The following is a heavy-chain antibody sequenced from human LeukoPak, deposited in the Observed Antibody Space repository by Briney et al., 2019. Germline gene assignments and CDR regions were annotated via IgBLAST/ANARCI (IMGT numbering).Heavy chain of an antibody. CDR3: ARSHPPSLTMDDAFDI. J-gene: IGHJ3*02. Sequence: PSETLSLTCTVSGGSISSYYWSWIRQPPGKGLEWIGYIYYSGSTNYNPSLKSRVTISVDTSKNQFSLKLSPVTAADTAVYYCARSHPPSLTMDDAFDIWGQGTMVTVSS. V-gene: IGHV4-59*08. CDR1: GGSISSYY. D-gene: IGHD3-10*01. CDR2: IYYSGST.